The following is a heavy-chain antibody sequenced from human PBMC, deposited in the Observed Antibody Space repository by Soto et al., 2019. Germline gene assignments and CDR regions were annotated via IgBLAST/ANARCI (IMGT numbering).Heavy chain of an antibody. V-gene: IGHV1-58*01. CDR3: AADATAWQQMVPSDY. CDR1: GFTFTSSA. CDR2: IAVGSGYT. J-gene: IGHJ4*02. Sequence: SVKVSCKASGFTFTSSAFQWVRQARGQRLEWIGWIAVGSGYTNYAQRFQDRVTLTRDMSTATTYMELSRLTSGDTAIYYCAADATAWQQMVPSDYWGQGTLGTVS. D-gene: IGHD2-8*01.